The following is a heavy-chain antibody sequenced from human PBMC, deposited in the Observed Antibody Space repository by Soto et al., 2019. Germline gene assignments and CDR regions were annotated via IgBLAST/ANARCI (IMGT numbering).Heavy chain of an antibody. CDR1: GFSLITSGVV. D-gene: IGHD6-19*01. V-gene: IGHV2-5*01. J-gene: IGHJ5*02. CDR2: IYWNDDK. CDR3: AKSGSSGWYGWFDP. Sequence: AGPTLVNPTHPLTLTCIFSGFSLITSGVVVGWIRQPPGKALEWLGFIYWNDDKRYSPSLKSRLTITKDTSKNQVVLTMTNMDPVDTATYYCAKSGSSGWYGWFDPWGQGTLVTV.